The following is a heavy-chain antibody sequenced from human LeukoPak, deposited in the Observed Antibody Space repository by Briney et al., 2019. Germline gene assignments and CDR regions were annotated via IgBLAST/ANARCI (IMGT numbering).Heavy chain of an antibody. CDR2: IYYSGST. CDR3: ASGVPSVELRVAFDI. Sequence: SETLSLTCTVSGGSISSSSYYWGWIRQPPGKGLEWIGSIYYSGSTYYNPSLKSRITISVDTSKNQFSLKLSSVTAADTAVYYCASGVPSVELRVAFDIWGQGTMVTVSS. CDR1: GGSISSSSYY. J-gene: IGHJ3*02. V-gene: IGHV4-39*07. D-gene: IGHD1-7*01.